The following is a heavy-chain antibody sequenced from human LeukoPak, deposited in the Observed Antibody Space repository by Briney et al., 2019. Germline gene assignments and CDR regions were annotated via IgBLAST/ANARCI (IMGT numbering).Heavy chain of an antibody. CDR1: GGSTSSYY. D-gene: IGHD3-10*01. CDR3: ARDSLVRGVIAHPWYFDL. V-gene: IGHV4-59*01. J-gene: IGHJ2*01. Sequence: PSETLSLTCTVSGGSTSSYYWSWIRQPPGKGLEWIGYIYYSGSTNYNPSLKSRVTISVDTSKNQFSLKLSSVTAADTAVYYCARDSLVRGVIAHPWYFDLWGRGTLVTVSS. CDR2: IYYSGST.